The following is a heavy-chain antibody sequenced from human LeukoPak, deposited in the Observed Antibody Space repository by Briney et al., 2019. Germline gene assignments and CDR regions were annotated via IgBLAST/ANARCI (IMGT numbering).Heavy chain of an antibody. CDR1: GGSISSYY. CDR3: ARHGYDFWSGYYSVYGMDV. J-gene: IGHJ6*02. D-gene: IGHD3-3*01. CDR2: IYYSGST. Sequence: SETLSLTCTVSGGSISSYYWSWIRQPPGKGLEWIGYIYYSGSTNYNPSLKSRVTISVDTSKNQFSLKLSSVTAADTAVYYCARHGYDFWSGYYSVYGMDVWGQGTTVTVSS. V-gene: IGHV4-59*08.